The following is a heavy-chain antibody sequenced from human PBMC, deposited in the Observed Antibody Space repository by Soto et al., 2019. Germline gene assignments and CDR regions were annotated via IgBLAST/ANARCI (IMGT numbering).Heavy chain of an antibody. J-gene: IGHJ6*02. CDR2: INAGNGNT. Sequence: ASLKVSCKASGYTFASYPMHCVRQAPGQRLEWMGWINAGNGNTKYSQKFQGRVTITRDTSASTAYMELSSLRSEDTAVYYCARGIAAAAKGNYGMDVWGQGTTVTVSS. V-gene: IGHV1-3*01. CDR1: GYTFASYP. CDR3: ARGIAAAAKGNYGMDV. D-gene: IGHD6-13*01.